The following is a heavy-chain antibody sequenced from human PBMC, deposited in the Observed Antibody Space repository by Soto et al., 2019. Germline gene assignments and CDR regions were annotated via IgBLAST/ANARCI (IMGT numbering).Heavy chain of an antibody. V-gene: IGHV1-46*03. CDR2: INPGGGST. D-gene: IGHD6-19*01. CDR3: AVFQYTSGPSGFDC. Sequence: ASVKVSCKDSGYTFTSYYMHWVRQAPGQGLEWMGIINPGGGSTTYAQKFQGRVTVTRDTSTTTVYMELSSLRSEDTAVYYCAVFQYTSGPSGFDCWGQGTLVTVSS. CDR1: GYTFTSYY. J-gene: IGHJ4*02.